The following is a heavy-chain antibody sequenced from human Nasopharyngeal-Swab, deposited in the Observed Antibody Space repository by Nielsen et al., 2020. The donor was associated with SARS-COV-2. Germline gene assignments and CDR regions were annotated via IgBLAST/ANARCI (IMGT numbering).Heavy chain of an antibody. V-gene: IGHV3-23*01. Sequence: GESLKISCAASGFTFSSYAMSWVRQAPGKGLEWVSAISGSGDSTYYADSVKGRFTISRDNSKNTLYLQMNSLRAEDTAVYYCAKNNLAATVTNAGGYYYYGMDVWGQGTTVTVSS. J-gene: IGHJ6*02. CDR2: ISGSGDST. D-gene: IGHD4-17*01. CDR3: AKNNLAATVTNAGGYYYYGMDV. CDR1: GFTFSSYA.